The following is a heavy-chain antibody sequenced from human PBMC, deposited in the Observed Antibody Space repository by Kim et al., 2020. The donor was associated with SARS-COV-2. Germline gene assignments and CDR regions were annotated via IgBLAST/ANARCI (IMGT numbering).Heavy chain of an antibody. Sequence: GESLKISCKGSGYSFTSYWIVWVRQMPGKGLEWMGMIDPNDSDTRYSPSFQGQVTISVDKSVSSAYLQWGSLKASDTAMYYCATSFRPGQWLERDVDNWGQGTLVTVSS. V-gene: IGHV5-51*01. CDR2: IDPNDSDT. CDR3: ATSFRPGQWLERDVDN. CDR1: GYSFTSYW. J-gene: IGHJ4*02. D-gene: IGHD6-19*01.